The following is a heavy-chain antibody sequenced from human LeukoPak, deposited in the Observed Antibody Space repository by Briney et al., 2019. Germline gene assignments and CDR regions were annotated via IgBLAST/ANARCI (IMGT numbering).Heavy chain of an antibody. CDR2: IYYTGST. D-gene: IGHD3-22*01. CDR3: ARLLSGYLTNPWFDP. Sequence: SETLSLTCTVSGGSISSSNYYWGWIRQPPGKGLEWIGNIYYTGSTYYNPSLKSRLTISVDTSKNQFSLSLSSVTAADTAVYYCARLLSGYLTNPWFDPWGQGTLVPSPQ. CDR1: GGSISSSNYY. V-gene: IGHV4-39*07. J-gene: IGHJ5*02.